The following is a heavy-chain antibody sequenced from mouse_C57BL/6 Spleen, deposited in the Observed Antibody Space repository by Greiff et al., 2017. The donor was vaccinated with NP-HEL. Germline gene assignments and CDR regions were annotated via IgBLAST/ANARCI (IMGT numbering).Heavy chain of an antibody. J-gene: IGHJ3*01. CDR1: GFTFSDYY. CDR3: AREDYYGSPFAY. Sequence: EVQLVESGGGLVQPGGSLKLSCAASGFTFSDYYMYWVRQTPEKRLEWVAYISNGGGSTYYPDTVKGRFTISRDNAKNTLYLQMSRLKSEDTAMYYCAREDYYGSPFAYWGQGTLVTVSA. D-gene: IGHD1-1*01. V-gene: IGHV5-12*01. CDR2: ISNGGGST.